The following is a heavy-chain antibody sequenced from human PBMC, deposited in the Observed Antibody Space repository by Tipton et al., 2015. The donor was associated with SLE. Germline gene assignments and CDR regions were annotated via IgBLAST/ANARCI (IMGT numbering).Heavy chain of an antibody. V-gene: IGHV3-21*01. J-gene: IGHJ6*03. CDR1: GFTFSSYS. CDR3: ARDRSGQYGGYYMDV. Sequence: GSLRLSCAASGFTFSSYSMNWVRQAPGKGLEWVSSISSSSSYIYYADSVKGRFTISRDNAKNSLYLQMNSLRAEDTAVYYCARDRSGQYGGYYMDVWGKGTTVTVSS. D-gene: IGHD3-3*01. CDR2: ISSSSSYI.